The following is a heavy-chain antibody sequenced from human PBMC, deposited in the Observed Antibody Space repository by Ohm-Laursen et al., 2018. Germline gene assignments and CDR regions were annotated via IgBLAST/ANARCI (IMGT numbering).Heavy chain of an antibody. V-gene: IGHV4-61*01. D-gene: IGHD2-21*01. CDR1: GGSVSSGSYY. CDR2: IYYSGST. CDR3: ARPASYYLRHFDY. Sequence: SETLSLTCTVSGGSVSSGSYYWSWIRQPPGKGLEWIGYIYYSGSTNYNPSLKSRVTISVDTSKNQSSLKLSSVTAADTAVYYCARPASYYLRHFDYWGQGTLVTVSS. J-gene: IGHJ4*02.